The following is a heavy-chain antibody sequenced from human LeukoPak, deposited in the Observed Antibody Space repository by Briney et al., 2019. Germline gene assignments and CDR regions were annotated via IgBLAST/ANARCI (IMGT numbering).Heavy chain of an antibody. Sequence: SETLSLTCTVSGGPISSYYWSWIRQPPGKGLEWIGYIYYSGSTNYNPSLKSRVTISVDTSKNQFSLKLSSVTAADTAVYYCARLMLGGGDSGNWFDPWGQGTLVTVSS. CDR2: IYYSGST. D-gene: IGHD3-10*01. CDR1: GGPISSYY. CDR3: ARLMLGGGDSGNWFDP. J-gene: IGHJ5*02. V-gene: IGHV4-59*01.